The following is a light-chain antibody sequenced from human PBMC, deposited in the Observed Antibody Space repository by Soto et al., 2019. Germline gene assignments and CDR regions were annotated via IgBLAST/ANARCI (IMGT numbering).Light chain of an antibody. CDR1: QSISSW. CDR3: QQYNTYSWT. Sequence: DIHMTQSPSTLSASVGDRVTITCRASQSISSWLAWYQQKPGKAPKLLIYDASSLQSGVPSRFSGSGSGTEFALTISSLQPDDFATYYCQQYNTYSWTFGPGTKVDIK. CDR2: DAS. V-gene: IGKV1-5*01. J-gene: IGKJ1*01.